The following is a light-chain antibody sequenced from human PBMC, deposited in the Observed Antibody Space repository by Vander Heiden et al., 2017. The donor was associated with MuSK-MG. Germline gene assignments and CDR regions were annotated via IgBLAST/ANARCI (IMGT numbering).Light chain of an antibody. V-gene: IGKV1-39*01. CDR2: AAS. CDR3: QQSYVIPKT. J-gene: IGKJ2*01. Sequence: DVQMTQSPSSLSASVGDRVTITCRASQSIRNYLNWYQQKPGRAPNLLIYAASSLQSGVPSRFSGSGSGTDFTLTISSLQPEDFATYYCQQSYVIPKTCGQGTKLEIK. CDR1: QSIRNY.